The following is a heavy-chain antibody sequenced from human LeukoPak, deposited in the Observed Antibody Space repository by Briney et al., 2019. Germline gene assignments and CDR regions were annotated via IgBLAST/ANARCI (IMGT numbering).Heavy chain of an antibody. CDR2: IYSGGST. CDR1: GFTVSNNY. D-gene: IGHD1-26*01. CDR3: AREDRIVGALS. J-gene: IGHJ4*02. Sequence: GGSLRLSCAASGFTVSNNYMSWVRQAPGKGLEWVSVIYSGGSTYYADSVKGRFTISRDNSNNTLYLQMNSLRAEDTAVYYCAREDRIVGALSWGQGTLVTVSS. V-gene: IGHV3-53*01.